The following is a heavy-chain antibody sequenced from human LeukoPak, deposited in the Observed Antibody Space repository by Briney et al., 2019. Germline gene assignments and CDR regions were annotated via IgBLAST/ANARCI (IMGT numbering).Heavy chain of an antibody. CDR3: ARGSTSDWPLDH. Sequence: ASVKVSCKASGYIFNGHAIHWVRQAPGQRFEWMGWLDADNGDTRYPQNFQGRVTITRDTSASTVYMELNSLTSEDTAVYYCARGSTSDWPLDHWGQGTLVTISS. J-gene: IGHJ4*02. CDR1: GYIFNGHA. V-gene: IGHV1-3*01. CDR2: LDADNGDT. D-gene: IGHD6-19*01.